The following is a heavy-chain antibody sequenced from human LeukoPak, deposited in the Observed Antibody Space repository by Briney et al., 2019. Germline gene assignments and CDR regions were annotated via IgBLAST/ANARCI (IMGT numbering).Heavy chain of an antibody. CDR2: ISSSGSTI. D-gene: IGHD3-3*01. CDR1: GFTFSDYY. V-gene: IGHV3-11*01. J-gene: IGHJ4*02. Sequence: GGSLRLSCAASGFTFSDYYMSWIRQAPGKGLEWVSYISSSGSTIYYADSVKGRFTISRDNAKNSLYLQMNSLRAEDTAVYYCARRGYDFWSGYYIFDYWGQGTLVTVSS. CDR3: ARRGYDFWSGYYIFDY.